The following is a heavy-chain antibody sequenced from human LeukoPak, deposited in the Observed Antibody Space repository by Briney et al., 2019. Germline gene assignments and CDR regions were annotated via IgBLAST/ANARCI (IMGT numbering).Heavy chain of an antibody. D-gene: IGHD5-18*01. J-gene: IGHJ4*02. CDR3: AKNQGGGYSYGYDY. V-gene: IGHV3-11*01. Sequence: PGGSLRLSCAASGLTFSDYYMSWIRQAPGKGLEWVSYISSSGSTIYYADSVKGRFTISRDDAKNSLYLQMNSLRAEDTAVYYCAKNQGGGYSYGYDYWGQGTLVTVSS. CDR2: ISSSGSTI. CDR1: GLTFSDYY.